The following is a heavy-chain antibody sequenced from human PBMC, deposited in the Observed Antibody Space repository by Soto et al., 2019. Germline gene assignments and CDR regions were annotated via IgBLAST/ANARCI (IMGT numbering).Heavy chain of an antibody. D-gene: IGHD4-17*01. CDR3: AGAEGDYEFDY. V-gene: IGHV1-69*02. CDR1: GGTFSSYT. J-gene: IGHJ4*02. CDR2: IIPILDIA. Sequence: QVQLVQSGAEVKKPGSSVKVSCKASGGTFSSYTISWVRQAPGQGLEWMGRIIPILDIANYAQQFQGRVTITADNSTSTASMELSSLRSEDTAMYYCAGAEGDYEFDYWGQGTLVTVSS.